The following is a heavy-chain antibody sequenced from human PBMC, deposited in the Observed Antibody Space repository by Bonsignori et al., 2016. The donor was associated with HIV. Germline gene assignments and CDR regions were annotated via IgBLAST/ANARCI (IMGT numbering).Heavy chain of an antibody. CDR2: IFYSGNT. CDR3: AGNPFYDILTGFSSSPL. V-gene: IGHV4-59*01. J-gene: IGHJ1*01. D-gene: IGHD3-9*01. CDR1: GGSISSYY. Sequence: QVQLQESGPGLVKPSETLSLTCTVSGGSISSYYWGWIQQPPGKGLEWIGNIFYSGNTNYNPSLESRVTISLDTSKNQFSLKLSSVTAADTAVYYCAGNPFYDILTGFSSSPLWGQGTLVTVSS.